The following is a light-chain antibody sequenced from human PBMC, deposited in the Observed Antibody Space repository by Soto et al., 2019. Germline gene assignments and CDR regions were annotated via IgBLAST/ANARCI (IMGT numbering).Light chain of an antibody. Sequence: AIRMTQSPSSLSASTGDRVTITCRARQGISSYLAWYQQKPGKAPKLLIYAASTLQSGVPSRFSGSGSGTDFTLTFSCLQSEDFATYYCQQYYKYPRTFGQGTKLEIK. J-gene: IGKJ1*01. CDR1: QGISSY. CDR3: QQYYKYPRT. V-gene: IGKV1-8*01. CDR2: AAS.